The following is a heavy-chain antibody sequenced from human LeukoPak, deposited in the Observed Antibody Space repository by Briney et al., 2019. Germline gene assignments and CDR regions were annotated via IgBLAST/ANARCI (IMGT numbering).Heavy chain of an antibody. V-gene: IGHV3-11*01. J-gene: IGHJ4*02. Sequence: GGSLRLSCAASGFTFSDYYMSWIRQAPGKGLEWVSYISSSGSTIYYADSVKGRFTISRDNAKNSLYLQMNSLRAEDTAVYYCARLSAVADTYFDYWGRGTLVTVSS. CDR2: ISSSGSTI. D-gene: IGHD6-19*01. CDR1: GFTFSDYY. CDR3: ARLSAVADTYFDY.